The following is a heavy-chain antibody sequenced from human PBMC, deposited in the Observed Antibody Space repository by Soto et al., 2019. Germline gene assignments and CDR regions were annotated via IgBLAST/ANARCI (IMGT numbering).Heavy chain of an antibody. CDR2: IWYDGSKK. V-gene: IGHV3-33*01. CDR1: GFTFSSFG. Sequence: QVQVVESGGGVVQPGRSLRLSCAASGFTFSSFGMHWVRQAPGKGLEWVSLIWYDGSKKSYGDSVKGRFTISIDNSRNTVYLQMTRLRADDTAVYYCARDASYYSLWSGYYPSRNGMDLWGQGTTVTVSS. J-gene: IGHJ6*02. D-gene: IGHD3-3*01. CDR3: ARDASYYSLWSGYYPSRNGMDL.